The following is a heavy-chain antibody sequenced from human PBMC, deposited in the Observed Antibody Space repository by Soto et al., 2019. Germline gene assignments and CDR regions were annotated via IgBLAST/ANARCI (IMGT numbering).Heavy chain of an antibody. Sequence: GGSLRLSCAASGFTFSSYGMHWVRQAPGKGLEWVAVIWYDGSNKYYADSVKGRFTISRDNSKNTLYLQMNSLRAEDTAVYYCARDRGSDWGFGVGAFDIWGQGTMVTVSS. D-gene: IGHD7-27*01. CDR1: GFTFSSYG. CDR3: ARDRGSDWGFGVGAFDI. V-gene: IGHV3-33*01. CDR2: IWYDGSNK. J-gene: IGHJ3*02.